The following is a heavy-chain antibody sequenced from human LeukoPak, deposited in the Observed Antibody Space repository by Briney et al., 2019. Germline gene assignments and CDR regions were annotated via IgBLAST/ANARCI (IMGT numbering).Heavy chain of an antibody. CDR1: GFTFSGYS. Sequence: PGGSLRLSCAASGFTFSGYSMNWVRQAPGKGLEWVSYISSSSSTIYYADSVKGRFTISRDNAKNSLYLQMNSLRAEDTAVYYCARDLYGSGSYYSGLIGYWGQGTLVAVSS. V-gene: IGHV3-48*01. D-gene: IGHD3-10*01. CDR2: ISSSSSTI. J-gene: IGHJ4*02. CDR3: ARDLYGSGSYYSGLIGY.